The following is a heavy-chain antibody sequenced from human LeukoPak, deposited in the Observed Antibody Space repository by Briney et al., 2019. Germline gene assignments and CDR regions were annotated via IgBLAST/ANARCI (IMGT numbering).Heavy chain of an antibody. Sequence: ASVKVSCKASGYTLSGYYMHWVRQAPGQGLEWMGRINPNSDGTDYAQKFQGRVTMTRDTSISTAYLELSSLRSEDTAVYYCARPGYSSSWEFDYWGQGTLVTVSS. CDR1: GYTLSGYY. CDR3: ARPGYSSSWEFDY. CDR2: INPNSDGT. V-gene: IGHV1-2*06. D-gene: IGHD6-13*01. J-gene: IGHJ4*02.